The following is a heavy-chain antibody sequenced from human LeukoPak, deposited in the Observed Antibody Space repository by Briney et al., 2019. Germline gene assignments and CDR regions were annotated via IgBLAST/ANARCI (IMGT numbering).Heavy chain of an antibody. V-gene: IGHV4-59*01. CDR2: HSGNS. CDR3: ATYYVGAGGRGH. D-gene: IGHD3-16*01. Sequence: GSLRLSCAASGFIFTNYFMSWIRQAPGKGLEWIGHSGNSDYKPSLKSRITISTDTSNNHFSLNLVSVTAADTAVYYCATYYVGAGGRGHWGPGTLVTVSS. CDR1: GFIFTNYF. J-gene: IGHJ4*02.